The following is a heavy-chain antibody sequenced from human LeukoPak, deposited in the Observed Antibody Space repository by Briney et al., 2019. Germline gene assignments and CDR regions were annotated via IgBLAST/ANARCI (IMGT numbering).Heavy chain of an antibody. CDR3: AGSGYYYSDY. Sequence: GGSLRLSCAASGFTFDDYGMSWVRQAPGKGLEWVSGINWNGGSAGYADSVKGRFTICRDNAKNSLYLQMNSLRAEDTAVYYCAGSGYYYSDYWGQGTLVTVSS. CDR1: GFTFDDYG. CDR2: INWNGGSA. V-gene: IGHV3-20*04. D-gene: IGHD3-22*01. J-gene: IGHJ4*02.